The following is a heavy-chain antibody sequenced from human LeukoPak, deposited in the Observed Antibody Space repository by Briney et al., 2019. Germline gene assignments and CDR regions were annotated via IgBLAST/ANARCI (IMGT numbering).Heavy chain of an antibody. V-gene: IGHV1-2*02. J-gene: IGHJ5*02. D-gene: IGHD6-13*01. CDR1: GYTFTGYY. CDR2: INPNSGGT. Sequence: ASVKVSCKASGYTFTGYYMHWVRQAPGQGLEWMGWINPNSGGTNYAQKFQGRVTMTRDTSISTAYMELSRLRSDDTAVYYCARGLYYEQQLLTDSGWFDPWGQGTLVTVSS. CDR3: ARGLYYEQQLLTDSGWFDP.